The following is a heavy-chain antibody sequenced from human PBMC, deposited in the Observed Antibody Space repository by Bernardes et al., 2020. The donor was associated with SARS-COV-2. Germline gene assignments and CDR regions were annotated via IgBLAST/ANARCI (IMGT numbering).Heavy chain of an antibody. CDR1: GFTFSSYS. CDR3: ARRLIVEARAGLDY. V-gene: IGHV3-21*05. D-gene: IGHD2-15*01. J-gene: IGHJ4*02. CDR2: IGPSSRDI. Sequence: GGSLRLSCAASGFTFSSYSMYWVLQTPGKGLEWVSHIGPSSRDISCADSVKGRFTTSRDDAKNSLYLQMNSLTAEDTAVYYCARRLIVEARAGLDYWGQGTLVTVSS.